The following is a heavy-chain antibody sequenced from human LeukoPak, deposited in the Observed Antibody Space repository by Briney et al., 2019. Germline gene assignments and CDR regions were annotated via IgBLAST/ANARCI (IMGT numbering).Heavy chain of an antibody. V-gene: IGHV4-38-2*01. CDR3: ARHVYCSSTGCYYPEYFQH. Sequence: PSETLSLTCGVSGYSISSGYYWGWIRQPPGEGLEWIGSINHSGSTYYNPSLKSRVTISVDTSKNQFSLKLSSVTAADTAVYYCARHVYCSSTGCYYPEYFQHWGQGTLVTVSS. CDR2: INHSGST. CDR1: GYSISSGYY. J-gene: IGHJ1*01. D-gene: IGHD2-2*01.